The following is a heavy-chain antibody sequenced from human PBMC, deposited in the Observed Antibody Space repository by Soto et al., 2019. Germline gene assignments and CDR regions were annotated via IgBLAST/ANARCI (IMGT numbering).Heavy chain of an antibody. J-gene: IGHJ4*02. D-gene: IGHD6-19*01. CDR1: GFTFSSYA. V-gene: IGHV3-23*01. CDR3: AKEGGWGEGNFDY. CDR2: ISGSGGST. Sequence: VQLLESGGGLVQPGGSLRLSCAASGFTFSSYAMSWVRQAPGKGLEWVSAISGSGGSTYYADSVKGRFTISSDNSKSTLYLHMNSLRAEDTAVYYCAKEGGWGEGNFDYWGQGTLVTVSS.